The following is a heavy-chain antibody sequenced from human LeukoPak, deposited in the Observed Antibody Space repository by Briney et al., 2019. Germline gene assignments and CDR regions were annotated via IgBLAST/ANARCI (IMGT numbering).Heavy chain of an antibody. D-gene: IGHD3-22*01. CDR2: IYSGGST. J-gene: IGHJ3*02. CDR1: GFTVSSNY. V-gene: IGHV3-53*01. CDR3: ARDTYYDSSGYYHHGAFDI. Sequence: GGSLRLSCAASGFTVSSNYMSWVRQAPGKGLEWVSVIYSGGSTYYADSVKGGFTISRDNSKNTLYLQMNSLRAEDTAVYYCARDTYYDSSGYYHHGAFDIWGQGTMVTVSS.